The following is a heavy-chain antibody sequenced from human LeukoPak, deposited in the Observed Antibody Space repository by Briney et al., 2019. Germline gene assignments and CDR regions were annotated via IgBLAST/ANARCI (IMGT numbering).Heavy chain of an antibody. V-gene: IGHV4-30-2*01. CDR1: GGSISSRSYY. CDR2: IYHSGST. Sequence: SETLSLTCTVSGGSISSRSYYWGWIRQPPGKGLEWIGYIYHSGSTYYNPSLKSRVTISVDRSKNQFSLKLSSVTAADTAVYYCARGRRDDFWSEYNWFDPWGQGTLVTVSS. J-gene: IGHJ5*02. D-gene: IGHD3-3*01. CDR3: ARGRRDDFWSEYNWFDP.